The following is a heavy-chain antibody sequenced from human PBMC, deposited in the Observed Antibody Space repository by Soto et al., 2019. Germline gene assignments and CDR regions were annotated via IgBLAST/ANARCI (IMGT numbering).Heavy chain of an antibody. V-gene: IGHV4-30-2*01. CDR3: ARVYGSGSSGYFDY. Sequence: SETLSLTCAVSGGSISSGGYSWSWIRQPPGKGLEWIGYIYHSGSTYYNPSLKSRVTISVDRSKNQFSLKLSSVTAADTAVYYCARVYGSGSSGYFDYWGQGTLVTVS. D-gene: IGHD3-10*01. CDR2: IYHSGST. CDR1: GGSISSGGYS. J-gene: IGHJ4*02.